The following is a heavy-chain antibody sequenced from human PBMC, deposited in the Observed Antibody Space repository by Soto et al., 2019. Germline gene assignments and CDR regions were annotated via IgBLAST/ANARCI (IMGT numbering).Heavy chain of an antibody. D-gene: IGHD3-10*01. CDR1: GGSITNYY. CDR2: INYDGYS. V-gene: IGHV4-59*08. CDR3: ARHGFGPLHGLVDV. Sequence: QVPLQESGPGLVKPSETLSLTCPVSGGSITNYYCSWFRQPPGKGLEWIGYINYDGYSAYNLSLKRRVTLSMDASKTQFSLMLESVTATDTAVYYCARHGFGPLHGLVDVWGPGTTVIVSS. J-gene: IGHJ6*02.